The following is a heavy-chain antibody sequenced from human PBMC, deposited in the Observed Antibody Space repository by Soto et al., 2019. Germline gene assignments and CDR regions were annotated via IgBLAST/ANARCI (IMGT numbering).Heavy chain of an antibody. V-gene: IGHV5-51*01. J-gene: IGHJ5*02. CDR2: IYPGDSDT. D-gene: IGHD3-9*01. CDR3: ARAYYDILTASHLSCFDP. CDR1: GYSFTSYW. Sequence: GESLKISCKGSGYSFTSYWIGWVRQMTGKGLEWMGIIYPGDSDTRYSPSFQGQVTISADKSISTAYLQWSSLKASDTAMYYCARAYYDILTASHLSCFDPWGQGTLLTVFS.